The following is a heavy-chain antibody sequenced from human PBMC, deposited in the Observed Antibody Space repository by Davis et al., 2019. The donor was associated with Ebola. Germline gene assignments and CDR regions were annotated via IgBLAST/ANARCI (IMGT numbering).Heavy chain of an antibody. CDR1: GFTFRSQW. J-gene: IGHJ6*04. CDR2: INSDGSST. CDR3: ARDRVWFGELFSYYGMDV. Sequence: GESLKISCAASGFTFRSQWMHWVRQAPGKGLVWVSRINSDGSSTDYADSVKGRFTISRDNSKNTLYLQMNSLRAEDTAVYYCARDRVWFGELFSYYGMDVWGKGTTVTVSS. D-gene: IGHD3-10*01. V-gene: IGHV3-74*01.